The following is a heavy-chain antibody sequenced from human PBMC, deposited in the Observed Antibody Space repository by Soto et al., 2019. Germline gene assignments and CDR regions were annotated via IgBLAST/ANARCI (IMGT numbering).Heavy chain of an antibody. CDR2: INPNSGGT. CDR3: ARGNGTYYDILTGYSPAFDI. J-gene: IGHJ3*02. Sequence: ASVKVSCKASGYTFTGYYMHWVRQAPGQGLEWMGWINPNSGGTNYAQKFQGWVTMTRDTSISTAYMELSGLRSDDTAVYYCARGNGTYYDILTGYSPAFDIWGQGTMVTVSS. V-gene: IGHV1-2*04. D-gene: IGHD3-9*01. CDR1: GYTFTGYY.